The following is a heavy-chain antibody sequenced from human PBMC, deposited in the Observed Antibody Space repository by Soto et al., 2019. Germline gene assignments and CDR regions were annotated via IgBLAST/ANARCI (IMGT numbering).Heavy chain of an antibody. CDR3: ARDKGITGTTGYYYYGMDV. D-gene: IGHD1-20*01. J-gene: IGHJ6*02. Sequence: EVQLVESGGGLVQPGGSLRLSCAASGFTFSSYSMNWVRQAPGKGLEWVSYISSSSSTIYYADSVKGRFTISRDNAKNSLYLQMKRLRDEDTAVYYCARDKGITGTTGYYYYGMDVWGQGTTVTVSS. CDR2: ISSSSSTI. CDR1: GFTFSSYS. V-gene: IGHV3-48*02.